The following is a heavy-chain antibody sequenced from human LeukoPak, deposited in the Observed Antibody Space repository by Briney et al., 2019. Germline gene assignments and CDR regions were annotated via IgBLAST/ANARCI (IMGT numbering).Heavy chain of an antibody. CDR2: ISGSGGST. CDR3: AKSLFGWSKEVVGFPY. Sequence: GGSLRLSCAASGFTFSSYAMSWVRQAPGKGLEWVSAISGSGGSTYYADSVKGRFTISRDNSKNTLYLQMNSLRAEDTAVYYCAKSLFGWSKEVVGFPYWGQGTLVTVSS. J-gene: IGHJ4*02. V-gene: IGHV3-23*01. D-gene: IGHD1-26*01. CDR1: GFTFSSYA.